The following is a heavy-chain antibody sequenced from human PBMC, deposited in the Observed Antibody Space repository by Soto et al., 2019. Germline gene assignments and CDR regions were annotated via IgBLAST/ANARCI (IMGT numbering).Heavy chain of an antibody. J-gene: IGHJ3*01. CDR2: IYPGDSDT. CDR1: GYTFSNYW. V-gene: IGHV5-51*01. CDR3: ARRRDGGSYNVLDF. Sequence: PGESLKISCKGSGYTFSNYWIDWVRQMPGKGLEWMGIIYPGDSDTRYSPSFQGQVTISVDKSITTAYLQWSSLKASDTAMYYCARRRDGGSYNVLDFSGQGTLV. D-gene: IGHD1-26*01.